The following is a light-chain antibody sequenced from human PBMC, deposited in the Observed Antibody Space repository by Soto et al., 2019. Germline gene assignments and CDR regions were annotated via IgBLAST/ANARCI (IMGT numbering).Light chain of an antibody. CDR1: QSISTW. CDR2: RAS. Sequence: DIQMTQAPSTLSASVGDRVTITCRASQSISTWLAWYQQKPGKAPNLLIYRASTLESGGPSRFSGSGSGTEFTVTISSLQADDFASYYCQQYYSYSLTLGQGTRLE. CDR3: QQYYSYSLT. V-gene: IGKV1-5*03. J-gene: IGKJ5*01.